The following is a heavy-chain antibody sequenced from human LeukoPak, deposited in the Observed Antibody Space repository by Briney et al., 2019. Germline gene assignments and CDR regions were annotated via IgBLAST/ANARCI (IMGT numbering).Heavy chain of an antibody. CDR1: GFTFSSYA. D-gene: IGHD3-22*01. V-gene: IGHV3-23*01. CDR3: ARDPHSGYGSSGGFDC. J-gene: IGHJ4*02. CDR2: ISGSGGST. Sequence: HPGGSLRLSCAASGFTFSSYAMTWVRQAPRKGLEWVSGISGSGGSTYYADSVKGRFTISRDNAKSSLDLQMNSLRAEDTAVYYCARDPHSGYGSSGGFDCWGQGTLVTVSS.